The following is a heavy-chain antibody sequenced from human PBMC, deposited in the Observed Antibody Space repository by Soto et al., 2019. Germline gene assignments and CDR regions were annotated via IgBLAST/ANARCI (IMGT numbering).Heavy chain of an antibody. V-gene: IGHV3-53*01. CDR2: IYAGGGT. J-gene: IGHJ4*02. D-gene: IGHD2-21*02. Sequence: GGSLRLSCAASGFTVSSNYMSWVRQAPGKGLGWVSVIYAGGGTDYADSVKGRFTISRDNSKNTLYLQMNGLRAEDTAVYYCAGGPYCGRDCNRFVYLGQGTLVTVSS. CDR1: GFTVSSNY. CDR3: AGGPYCGRDCNRFVY.